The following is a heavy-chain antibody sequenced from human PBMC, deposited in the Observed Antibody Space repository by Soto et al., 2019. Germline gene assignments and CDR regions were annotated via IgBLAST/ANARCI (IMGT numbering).Heavy chain of an antibody. CDR2: IYSGGST. J-gene: IGHJ3*02. CDR1: GFTVSSNY. CDR3: ARHGAEAGKSLGAFDI. V-gene: IGHV3-53*04. D-gene: IGHD6-13*01. Sequence: GGSLRLSCAASGFTVSSNYMSWVRQAPGKGLEWVSVIYSGGSTYYADSVKGRFTISRHNSKNTLYLQMKSLSAEDTAVYYCARHGAEAGKSLGAFDICGQVIMVTVSS.